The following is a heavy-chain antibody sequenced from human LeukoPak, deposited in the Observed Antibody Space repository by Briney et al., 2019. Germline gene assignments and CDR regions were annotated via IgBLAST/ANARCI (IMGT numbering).Heavy chain of an antibody. CDR2: IKQDGSEK. CDR3: VRSIAAAGSY. D-gene: IGHD6-13*01. CDR1: GFNFRAYW. J-gene: IGHJ4*02. V-gene: IGHV3-7*01. Sequence: TGGSLRLSCTTSGFNFRAYWMSWVRQAPGKGLEWVANIKQDGSEKYYVDSVKGRFTISRDNAKNSLYLQMNSLRAEDTAVYYCVRSIAAAGSYWGQGSLVTVSS.